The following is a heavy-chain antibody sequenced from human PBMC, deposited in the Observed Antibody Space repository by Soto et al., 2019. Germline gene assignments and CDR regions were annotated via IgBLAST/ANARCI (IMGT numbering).Heavy chain of an antibody. Sequence: SETLSLTCTVSGGSISSGGYYWSWIRQHPGRGLEWIGYIYYSGSTNYNPSLKSRVTISVDTSKNQFSLKLSSVTAADTAVYYCARQYGDYVRGAFDIWGQGTMVTVSS. J-gene: IGHJ3*02. D-gene: IGHD4-17*01. CDR2: IYYSGST. CDR3: ARQYGDYVRGAFDI. V-gene: IGHV4-61*08. CDR1: GGSISSGGYY.